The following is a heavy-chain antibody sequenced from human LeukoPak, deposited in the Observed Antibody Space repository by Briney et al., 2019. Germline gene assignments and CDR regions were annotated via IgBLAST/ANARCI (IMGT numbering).Heavy chain of an antibody. V-gene: IGHV3-23*01. CDR2: LRGSGGST. CDR1: GFAFSSYA. Sequence: PGGSLRLSCAASGFAFSSYAMTWVRQAPGKGLEWVSTLRGSGGSTYYADSVKGRFTISRDNSKNTLYLQMNSLRAEDTAVYYCAREYYYDSSGYYGEYYFDYWGQGTLVTVSS. CDR3: AREYYYDSSGYYGEYYFDY. J-gene: IGHJ4*02. D-gene: IGHD3-22*01.